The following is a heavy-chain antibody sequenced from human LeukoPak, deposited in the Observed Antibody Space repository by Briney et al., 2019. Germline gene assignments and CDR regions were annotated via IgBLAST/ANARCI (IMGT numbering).Heavy chain of an antibody. D-gene: IGHD3-22*01. Sequence: GGSLRLSCAASGLSFSSFAMSWVRQGPARGLEWVSSIRGNGETFYADSVKGRFTISRDNAKNSLYLQMNSLRAEDTAVYYCARDYDSSGSADIWGQGTMVTVSS. V-gene: IGHV3-21*01. J-gene: IGHJ3*02. CDR2: IRGNGET. CDR3: ARDYDSSGSADI. CDR1: GLSFSSFA.